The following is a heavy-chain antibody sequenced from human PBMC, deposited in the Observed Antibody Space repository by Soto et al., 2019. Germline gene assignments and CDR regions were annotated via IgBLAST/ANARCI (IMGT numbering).Heavy chain of an antibody. CDR3: AAGGGLPRYY. V-gene: IGHV4-30-2*01. D-gene: IGHD5-12*01. CDR1: GGSISSGGYS. J-gene: IGHJ4*02. CDR2: IYHSGST. Sequence: QLQLQESGSGLVKPSQSLSLTCAVCGGSISSGGYSWSCIRQPPGKGLEWIGYIYHSGSTYYNPSLKSRVTISVDRSKNQFSLKLSSVTAADTAVYYCAAGGGLPRYYWGQGTLVTVSS.